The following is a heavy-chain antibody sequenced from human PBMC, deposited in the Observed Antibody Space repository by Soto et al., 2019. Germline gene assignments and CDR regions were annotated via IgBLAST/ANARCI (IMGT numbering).Heavy chain of an antibody. CDR2: ISGSGGST. V-gene: IGHV3-23*01. CDR3: AKGRGYRYGYRPNWFDP. J-gene: IGHJ5*02. Sequence: GGSLRLSCAASGFTFSSYAMSWVRQAPGKGLEWVSAISGSGGSTCYADSVKGRFTISRDNSKNTLYLQMNSLRAEDTAVYYCAKGRGYRYGYRPNWFDPWGQGSLVTVSS. CDR1: GFTFSSYA. D-gene: IGHD5-18*01.